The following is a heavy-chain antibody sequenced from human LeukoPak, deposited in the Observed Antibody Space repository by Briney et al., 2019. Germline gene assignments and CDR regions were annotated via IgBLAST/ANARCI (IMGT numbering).Heavy chain of an antibody. J-gene: IGHJ6*03. CDR1: GGSISSSSYF. Sequence: TSETLSLTCTVSGGSISSSSYFWGWIRQPPGKGLEWIGSIYYSGSTYYNPSLKSRVTISVDTSKNQFSLKLSSVTAADTAVYYCARLTYYDSSGYYNYYYYMDVWGTGTTVTISS. V-gene: IGHV4-39*07. CDR3: ARLTYYDSSGYYNYYYYMDV. D-gene: IGHD3-22*01. CDR2: IYYSGST.